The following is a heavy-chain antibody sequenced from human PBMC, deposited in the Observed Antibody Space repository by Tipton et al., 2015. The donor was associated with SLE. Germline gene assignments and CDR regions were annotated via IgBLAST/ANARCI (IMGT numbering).Heavy chain of an antibody. CDR1: GGSTSSSSYY. CDR2: IYYSGST. J-gene: IGHJ6*02. D-gene: IGHD2-15*01. CDR3: ARGGSIVVVVAALGGMDV. V-gene: IGHV4-39*07. Sequence: TLSLTCTVSGGSTSSSSYYWGWIRQPPGKGLEWIGSIYYSGSTYYNPSLKSRFTISVDTSKNQFSLKLSSVTAANTAVYYCARGGSIVVVVAALGGMDVWGQGTTVTVSS.